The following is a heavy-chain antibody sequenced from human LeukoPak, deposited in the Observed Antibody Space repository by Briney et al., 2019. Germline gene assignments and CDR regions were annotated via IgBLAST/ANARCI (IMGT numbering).Heavy chain of an antibody. V-gene: IGHV3-23*01. CDR1: GFTFSSYA. Sequence: GGSLRLSCAASGFTFSSYAMSWVRQAPGKGLEWVSAISGSGGSTYYADSVKGRFTISRDNSKNSLYLQMNSLRAEDTAVYYCARDPAGGHYDFWTGFYRFDSWGQGTLVTVSS. CDR3: ARDPAGGHYDFWTGFYRFDS. J-gene: IGHJ4*02. D-gene: IGHD3-3*01. CDR2: ISGSGGST.